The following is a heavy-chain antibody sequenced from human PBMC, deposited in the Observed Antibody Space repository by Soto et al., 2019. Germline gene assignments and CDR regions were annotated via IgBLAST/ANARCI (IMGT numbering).Heavy chain of an antibody. V-gene: IGHV1-3*01. CDR1: GYTFSSYA. D-gene: IGHD4-17*01. CDR2: INPDNGES. CDR3: ARDGWVTMRHFHI. Sequence: GASVKVSCKASGYTFSSYAMHWVRQAPGQRPEWLGWINPDNGESKTSQKLQGRVTISTDTSATTVYMELSSLTSEDTAVYYCARDGWVTMRHFHIWGQGTMVTVS. J-gene: IGHJ3*02.